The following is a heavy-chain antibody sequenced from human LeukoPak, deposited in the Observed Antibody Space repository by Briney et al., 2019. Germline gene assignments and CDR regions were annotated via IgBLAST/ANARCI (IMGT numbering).Heavy chain of an antibody. CDR2: ISGSGGST. CDR3: AKLRDSSNWYWFDP. CDR1: GFTFSGYA. D-gene: IGHD6-13*01. J-gene: IGHJ5*02. Sequence: PGGSLRLSCAASGFTFSGYAMTWVRQAPGKGLEWVSAISGSGGSTYYADSVKGRFTISRDSSKNTLYLQMNSLRAEDTGVYYCAKLRDSSNWYWFDPWGQGTLVTVSS. V-gene: IGHV3-23*01.